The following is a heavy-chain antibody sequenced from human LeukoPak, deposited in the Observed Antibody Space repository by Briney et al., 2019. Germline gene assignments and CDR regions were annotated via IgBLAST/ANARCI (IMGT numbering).Heavy chain of an antibody. J-gene: IGHJ5*02. CDR2: IKSDGST. D-gene: IGHD3-10*01. CDR3: ARAITYFYGSVTYDWFDP. Sequence: GGSLRLSCAASGFTFSSYWMHWVRQTPGKGLMWVSRIKSDGSTIYADSVKGRFTISRDNAKNMVYLQMNSLRAEDTAMYYCARAITYFYGSVTYDWFDPWGQGTLVTVSS. CDR1: GFTFSSYW. V-gene: IGHV3-74*01.